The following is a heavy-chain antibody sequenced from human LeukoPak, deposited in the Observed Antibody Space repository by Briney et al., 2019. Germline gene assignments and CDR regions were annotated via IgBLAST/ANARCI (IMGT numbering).Heavy chain of an antibody. CDR1: GFTFNRFW. CDR3: ARDSAVADY. CDR2: VNQDGSEK. D-gene: IGHD4-23*01. J-gene: IGHJ4*02. Sequence: PGGSLRLSCAASGFTFNRFWMNWVRQAPGKGLEWVASVNQDGSEKYYVDSVKGRFTISRDNAENSLYLQMNSLRAEDTAVYYCARDSAVADYWGQGTLVTVSS. V-gene: IGHV3-7*03.